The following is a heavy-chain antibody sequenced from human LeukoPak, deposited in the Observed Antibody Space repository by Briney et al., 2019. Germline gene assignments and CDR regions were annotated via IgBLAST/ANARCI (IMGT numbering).Heavy chain of an antibody. D-gene: IGHD6-19*01. CDR1: GFTFSNYA. CDR3: ARRSGIAVAGAFDY. Sequence: GRSLRLSCAASGFTFSNYAMRWVRQAPGKGLEWVSGISGSGDSTYYADSVKGRFTISRDNSKNTLYLQMNSLRAEDTAVYYCARRSGIAVAGAFDYWGQGTLVTVSS. V-gene: IGHV3-23*01. J-gene: IGHJ4*02. CDR2: ISGSGDST.